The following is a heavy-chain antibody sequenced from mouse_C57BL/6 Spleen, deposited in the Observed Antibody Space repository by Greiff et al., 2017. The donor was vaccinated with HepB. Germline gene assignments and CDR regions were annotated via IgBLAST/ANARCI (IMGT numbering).Heavy chain of an antibody. D-gene: IGHD1-1*01. CDR1: GFSLPSYG. CDR3: ARSTVVATYFDY. J-gene: IGHJ2*01. CDR2: IWSDGST. Sequence: VKLMESGPGLVAPSQSLSITCTVSGFSLPSYGVHWVRQPPGKGLEWLVVIWSDGSTTYNSALKSRLSISKDNSKSQVFLKMNSLQTDDTAMYYCARSTVVATYFDYWGQGTTLTVSS. V-gene: IGHV2-6*03.